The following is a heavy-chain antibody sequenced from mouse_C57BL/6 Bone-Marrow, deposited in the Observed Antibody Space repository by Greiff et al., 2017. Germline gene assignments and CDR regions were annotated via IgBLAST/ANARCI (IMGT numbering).Heavy chain of an antibody. J-gene: IGHJ3*01. Sequence: EVQLVESGGDLVKPGGSLKLSCAASGFTFSSYGMSWVRQTPDKRLEWVATISSGGSYTYYPDSVKGRVTISRDNAKNTLYLQMSSLKSEDTAMYYCARQGGVTTFAYWGQGTLVTVSA. D-gene: IGHD2-2*01. CDR2: ISSGGSYT. CDR1: GFTFSSYG. V-gene: IGHV5-6*01. CDR3: ARQGGVTTFAY.